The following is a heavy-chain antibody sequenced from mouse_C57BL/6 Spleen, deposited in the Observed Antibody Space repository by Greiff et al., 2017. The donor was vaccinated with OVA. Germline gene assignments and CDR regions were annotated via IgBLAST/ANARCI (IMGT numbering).Heavy chain of an antibody. J-gene: IGHJ4*01. Sequence: VQLKQSGPELVKPGASVKISCKASGYSFTGYYMHWVKQSSEKSLEWIGEINPSTGGTSYNQKFKGKATLTVDKSSSTAYMQLKSLTSEDSAVYYCAKVDYAMDYWGQGTSVTVSS. CDR1: GYSFTGYY. CDR2: INPSTGGT. CDR3: AKVDYAMDY. V-gene: IGHV1-43*01.